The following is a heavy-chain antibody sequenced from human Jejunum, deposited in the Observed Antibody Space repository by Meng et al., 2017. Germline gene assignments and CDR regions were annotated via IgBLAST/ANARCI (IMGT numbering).Heavy chain of an antibody. Sequence: LQESGPGLVKPSGTLSLTCTVSGDSLSRSSYYWGWIRQTPGKGLEWIGSIYYSGTTYYNPSLNSRVTISVDTSKNHFSLKLNSVTAADTAVYYCAREMTSAYFSESWGQGTLVTVSS. CDR2: IYYSGTT. V-gene: IGHV4-39*07. D-gene: IGHD3-22*01. CDR1: GDSLSRSSYY. CDR3: AREMTSAYFSES. J-gene: IGHJ4*02.